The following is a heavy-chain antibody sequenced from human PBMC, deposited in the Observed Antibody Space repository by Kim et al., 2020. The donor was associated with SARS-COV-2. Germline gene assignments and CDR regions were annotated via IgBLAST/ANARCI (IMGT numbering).Heavy chain of an antibody. D-gene: IGHD3-10*01. J-gene: IGHJ3*02. CDR3: ARSPLLLWFGELYAFDI. Sequence: LQSRVTISVDTSKNQFSLKLSSVTAADTAVYYCARSPLLLWFGELYAFDIWGQGTMVTVSS. V-gene: IGHV4-39*01.